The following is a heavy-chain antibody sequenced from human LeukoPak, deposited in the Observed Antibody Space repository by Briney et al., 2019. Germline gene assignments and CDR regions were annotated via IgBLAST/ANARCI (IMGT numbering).Heavy chain of an antibody. CDR1: GYTFTSYD. Sequence: ASVKVSCKASGYTFTSYDINWVRQAPGQGLEWMGWMNPNSGNTGYAQKSQGRVTITRNTSISTAYMELSSLRSEDTAVYYCARDDYEGASLWGRGTLVTVSS. CDR3: ARDDYEGASL. V-gene: IGHV1-8*01. J-gene: IGHJ2*01. D-gene: IGHD4-17*01. CDR2: MNPNSGNT.